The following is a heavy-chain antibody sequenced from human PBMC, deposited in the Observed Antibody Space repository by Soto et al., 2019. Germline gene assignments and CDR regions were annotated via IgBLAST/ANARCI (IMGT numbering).Heavy chain of an antibody. CDR1: GFTFSSYW. CDR2: INSDGSST. D-gene: IGHD2-21*01. Sequence: VQLVESGGGLVQPGGSLRLSCAASGFTFSSYWMHWVRQAPGKGLVWVSRINSDGSSTSYADSVKGRFTISRDNAKNTLYLQMNSLRAEDTAVYYCARDIYCGGDCYLGGYWGQGTLVTVSS. V-gene: IGHV3-74*01. CDR3: ARDIYCGGDCYLGGY. J-gene: IGHJ4*02.